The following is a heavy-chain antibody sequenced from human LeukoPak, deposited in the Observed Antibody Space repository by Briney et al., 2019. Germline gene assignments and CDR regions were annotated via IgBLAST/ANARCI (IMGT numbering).Heavy chain of an antibody. D-gene: IGHD5-18*01. Sequence: GGSLRLSCAASGFTFSDYWMHWVRQAPGKGLEWVAVISYDGSNKYYADSVKGRFTISRDNSKNTLYLQMNSLRAEDTAVYYCARDEPTDTAISRLGAFDIWGQGTMVTVSS. J-gene: IGHJ3*02. V-gene: IGHV3-30-3*01. CDR2: ISYDGSNK. CDR1: GFTFSDYW. CDR3: ARDEPTDTAISRLGAFDI.